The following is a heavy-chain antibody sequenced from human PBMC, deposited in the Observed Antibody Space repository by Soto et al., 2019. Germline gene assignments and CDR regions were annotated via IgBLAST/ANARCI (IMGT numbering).Heavy chain of an antibody. Sequence: LRLSCAASGFTFSSYAMHWVRQAPGKGLEWVAVISYDGSNKYYADSVKGRFTISRDNSKNTLYLQMNSLRLEDTAVYYCARPLWRDDYNWGYFDLWGRGTLVTVSS. V-gene: IGHV3-30-3*01. CDR2: ISYDGSNK. CDR1: GFTFSSYA. J-gene: IGHJ2*01. CDR3: ARPLWRDDYNWGYFDL. D-gene: IGHD4-4*01.